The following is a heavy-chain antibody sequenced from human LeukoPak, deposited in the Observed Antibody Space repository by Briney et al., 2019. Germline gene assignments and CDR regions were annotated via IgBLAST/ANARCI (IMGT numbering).Heavy chain of an antibody. CDR3: ERLGAFRVGRTLVAASDFEY. V-gene: IGHV4-59*01. CDR2: IYNSGST. Sequence: SETLSLTCTVSGGSISNYYWSWIRQPPGKGLEWIGYIYNSGSTNYNPSLKSRVTISVDTSKNQFSLKLSSVTAADTAVYYCERLGAFRVGRTLVAASDFEYWGEGTGVTVYS. CDR1: GGSISNYY. D-gene: IGHD2-15*01. J-gene: IGHJ4*02.